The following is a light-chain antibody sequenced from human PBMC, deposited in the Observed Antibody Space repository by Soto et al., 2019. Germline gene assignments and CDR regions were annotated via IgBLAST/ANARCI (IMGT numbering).Light chain of an antibody. V-gene: IGLV2-8*01. J-gene: IGLJ3*02. Sequence: QSVLTQPPSASGSPGQSVTISCTGTNSDVGGYNFVSWYQHHPGKAPKLMIYEVSKRPSGVPDRFSGSKSANTASLTVSGLQAEDEADYYCSSYAGSNSFVVFGGGTKLTVL. CDR2: EVS. CDR3: SSYAGSNSFVV. CDR1: NSDVGGYNF.